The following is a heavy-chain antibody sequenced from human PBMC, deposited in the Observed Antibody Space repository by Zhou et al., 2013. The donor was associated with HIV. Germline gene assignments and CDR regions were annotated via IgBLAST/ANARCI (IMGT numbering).Heavy chain of an antibody. CDR3: ARERWAIRGIVVVPAAIGEDAFDI. CDR1: GGTFSSYA. CDR2: IIPIFGTA. J-gene: IGHJ3*02. V-gene: IGHV1-69*05. D-gene: IGHD2-2*02. Sequence: QVQLVQSGAEVKKPGSSVKVSCKASGGTFSSYAISWVRQAPGQGLEWMGGIIPIFGTANYAQKFQGRVTITTDESTSTAYMELSSLRSEDTAVYYCARERWAIRGIVVVPAAIGEDAFDIWGQGTMVTVSS.